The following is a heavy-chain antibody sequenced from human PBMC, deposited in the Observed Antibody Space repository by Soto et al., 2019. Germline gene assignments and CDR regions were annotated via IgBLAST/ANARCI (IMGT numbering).Heavy chain of an antibody. Sequence: SVKVSCKASGGTFSSYPIRWVRQAPGHGLEWMGGIIPIIGTANYAQKFPGRVTITADESTSTVYMELSSLRSEGTAVYYCASPLAYCGGDCPLDYWGQGTLVTVSS. CDR3: ASPLAYCGGDCPLDY. CDR2: IIPIIGTA. D-gene: IGHD2-21*02. V-gene: IGHV1-69*13. CDR1: GGTFSSYP. J-gene: IGHJ4*02.